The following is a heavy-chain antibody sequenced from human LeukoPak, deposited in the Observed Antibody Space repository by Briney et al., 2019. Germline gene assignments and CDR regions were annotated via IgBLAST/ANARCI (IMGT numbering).Heavy chain of an antibody. V-gene: IGHV1-69*04. CDR3: ARGPIAVAGRIDY. CDR1: GGTFSSYA. CDR2: IIPILGIA. Sequence: SVKVSCKASGGTFSSYAISWVRQAPGQGLEWMGRIIPILGIANYAQKFQGRVTITADKSTSTAYMELSSLRSEDTAVYYCARGPIAVAGRIDYWGQGTLVTVSS. J-gene: IGHJ4*02. D-gene: IGHD6-19*01.